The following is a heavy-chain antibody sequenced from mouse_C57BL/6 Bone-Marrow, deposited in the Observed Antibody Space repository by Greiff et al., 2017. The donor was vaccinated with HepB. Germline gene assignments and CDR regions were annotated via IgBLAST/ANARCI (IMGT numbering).Heavy chain of an antibody. V-gene: IGHV6-6*01. CDR3: IYDSYYGYFDV. J-gene: IGHJ1*03. Sequence: EVKVVESGGGLVQPGGSMKLSCAASGFTFSDAWMDWVRQSPEKGLEWVAEIRNKANNHATYYAESVKGRFTISRDDSTSSVYLQMNSLRAEDTGIYYCIYDSYYGYFDVWGTGTTVTVSS. D-gene: IGHD2-3*01. CDR1: GFTFSDAW. CDR2: IRNKANNHAT.